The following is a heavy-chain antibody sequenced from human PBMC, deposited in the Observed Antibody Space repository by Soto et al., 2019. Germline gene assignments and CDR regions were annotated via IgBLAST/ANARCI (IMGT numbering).Heavy chain of an antibody. V-gene: IGHV3-21*01. CDR2: ISSSSSYI. Sequence: EVQLVESGGGLVKPGGSLRLSCAASGFTFSSYSMNWVRQAPGKGLEWVSSISSSSSYIYYADSVKGRFTISRDNAETSMYLQMNSLRPEDTAVYYCARIRFTYYYDSSGYYVDYWGQGTLVTVSS. D-gene: IGHD3-22*01. CDR3: ARIRFTYYYDSSGYYVDY. J-gene: IGHJ4*02. CDR1: GFTFSSYS.